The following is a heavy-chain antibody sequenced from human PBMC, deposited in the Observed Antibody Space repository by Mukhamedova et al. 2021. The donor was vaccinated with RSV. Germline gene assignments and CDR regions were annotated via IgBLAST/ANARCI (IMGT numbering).Heavy chain of an antibody. J-gene: IGHJ3*02. CDR3: ASDEDYYDSSGQRDAFDI. V-gene: IGHV3-7*01. D-gene: IGHD3-22*01. Sequence: DSVKCRFTISRDNAKNSLYLQMNSLRAEDTAVYYCASDEDYYDSSGQRDAFDICGQGTMVTVSS.